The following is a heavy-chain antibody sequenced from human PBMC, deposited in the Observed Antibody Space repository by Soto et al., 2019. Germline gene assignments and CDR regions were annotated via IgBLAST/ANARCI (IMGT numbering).Heavy chain of an antibody. CDR2: IYHSGST. J-gene: IGHJ5*02. D-gene: IGHD3-22*01. CDR1: GGSISSSNW. V-gene: IGHV4-4*02. Sequence: PSETLSLTCAVSGGSISSSNWWSWVRQPPGKGLEWIGEIYHSGSTNYNPSLKSQVTISVDKSKNQFSLKLSSVNTADTAVYYCARESPPTYYYDSSGYYNNWFDPWGQGTLVTVSS. CDR3: ARESPPTYYYDSSGYYNNWFDP.